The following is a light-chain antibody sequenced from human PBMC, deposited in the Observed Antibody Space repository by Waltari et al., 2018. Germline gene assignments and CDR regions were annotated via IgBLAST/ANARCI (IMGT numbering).Light chain of an antibody. V-gene: IGKV3-15*01. J-gene: IGKJ2*01. Sequence: EILMTQSPATLSVSPGERATLSCRASQSVSSTLAWYQQKPGQAPRLLIYDASTRATGIQARFSGSGSGTEFTLTISSLQSEEFAVYYCQQYSNWYTFGQGTKLEIK. CDR1: QSVSST. CDR2: DAS. CDR3: QQYSNWYT.